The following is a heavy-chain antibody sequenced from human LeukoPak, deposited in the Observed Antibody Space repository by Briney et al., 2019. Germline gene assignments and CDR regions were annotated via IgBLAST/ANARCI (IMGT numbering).Heavy chain of an antibody. D-gene: IGHD3-22*01. CDR1: GFTFSSYS. CDR3: ARALSYYYDSSGYYHY. J-gene: IGHJ4*02. Sequence: PGGSLRLSCAASGFTFSSYSMNWVRQAPGKGLEWVSYIGSSSSTIYYADSVKGRFTISRDNAKNSLYLQMNSLRAEDTAVYYCARALSYYYDSSGYYHYWGQGTLVTVSS. V-gene: IGHV3-48*04. CDR2: IGSSSSTI.